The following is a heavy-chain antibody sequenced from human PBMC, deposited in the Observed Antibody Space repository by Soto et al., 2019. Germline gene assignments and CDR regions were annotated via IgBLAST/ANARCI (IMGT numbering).Heavy chain of an antibody. D-gene: IGHD6-19*01. V-gene: IGHV1-18*01. CDR2: ISAYNGNT. CDR1: GYSFTNYG. Sequence: QDQLVQSGVEVKKPGASVKVSCKASGYSFTNYGITWVRQAPGQGFEWMGWISAYNGNTNYAQKFQGRVTLTTDAPTSTAYLDLRSLRSDDTAVYYCARDRGVAPPVAGNTHYYYYMDVWGKGTTVTVSS. CDR3: ARDRGVAPPVAGNTHYYYYMDV. J-gene: IGHJ6*03.